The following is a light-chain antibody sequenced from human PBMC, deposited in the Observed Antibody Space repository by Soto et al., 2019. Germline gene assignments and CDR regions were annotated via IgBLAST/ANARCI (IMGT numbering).Light chain of an antibody. CDR1: SSNIGNNY. CDR3: ETWDGSLSAVA. CDR2: DNN. V-gene: IGLV1-51*01. J-gene: IGLJ2*01. Sequence: QSVLTQPPSVSAAPGQKVTISCSGSSSNIGNNYVSWYQHLPGTAPKLLIYDNNKRPSGIPDRFSGSKSGTSATLGITGLQTGDGADFYCETWDGSLSAVAFGGGTQLTVL.